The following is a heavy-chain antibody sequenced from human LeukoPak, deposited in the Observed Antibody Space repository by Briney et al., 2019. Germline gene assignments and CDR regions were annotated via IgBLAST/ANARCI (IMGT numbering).Heavy chain of an antibody. D-gene: IGHD3-10*01. CDR2: ISSSSTI. CDR3: ARTPRGESFFDY. CDR1: GFTFSSYS. V-gene: IGHV3-48*01. J-gene: IGHJ4*02. Sequence: GGSLRLSCAASGFTFSSYSMNWVRQAPGKGLEWVSYISSSSTIYYADSVKGRFTISRDNAKNPLYLQMNSLRAEDTAVYYCARTPRGESFFDYWGQGTLVTVSS.